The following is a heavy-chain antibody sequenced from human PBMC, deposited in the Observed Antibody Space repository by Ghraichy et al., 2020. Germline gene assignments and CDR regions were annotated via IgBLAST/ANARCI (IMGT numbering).Heavy chain of an antibody. CDR1: GFTFSSYT. CDR2: ITTSSGYI. V-gene: IGHV3-21*01. J-gene: IGHJ3*01. D-gene: IGHD2-15*01. Sequence: GGSLRLSCAASGFTFSSYTMNWVRLAPGKGLEWVSSITTSSGYISYADSVKGRFTISRDNAKNSLYLQMNSLRAEDTAVYYCARVLSDASDLWGQGTMVTVSS. CDR3: ARVLSDASDL.